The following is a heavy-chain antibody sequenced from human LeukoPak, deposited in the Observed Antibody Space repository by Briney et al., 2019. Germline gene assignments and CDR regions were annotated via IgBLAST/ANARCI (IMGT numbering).Heavy chain of an antibody. CDR3: AHTGGLPIALAGSLGTYHYYYYMDV. CDR1: GFSLSTSGVG. CDR2: IHWDGDK. D-gene: IGHD6-19*01. Sequence: ESGPTLVEPTQTLTLTCTFSGFSLSTSGVGVGWIRQPPGKALEWLALIHWDGDKRYRPSLKNRLTINKGTSKNQVVLTMTNMDPVDTATYYCAHTGGLPIALAGSLGTYHYYYYMDVWGTGTTVTVSS. J-gene: IGHJ6*03. V-gene: IGHV2-5*02.